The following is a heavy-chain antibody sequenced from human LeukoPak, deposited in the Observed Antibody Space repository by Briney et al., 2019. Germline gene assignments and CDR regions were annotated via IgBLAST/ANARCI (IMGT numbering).Heavy chain of an antibody. J-gene: IGHJ4*02. Sequence: PSETLSLTCTVSGGSISSSSYYWGWIRQPPGTGLEWIGNFHYSGSNSYNPSLKSRVTISVDTSKNQFSLRLSSVTAADTAVYYCARQVTFGYAYAYYFDYWGQGTLVTVSS. CDR2: FHYSGSN. V-gene: IGHV4-39*01. CDR3: ARQVTFGYAYAYYFDY. CDR1: GGSISSSSYY. D-gene: IGHD3-16*01.